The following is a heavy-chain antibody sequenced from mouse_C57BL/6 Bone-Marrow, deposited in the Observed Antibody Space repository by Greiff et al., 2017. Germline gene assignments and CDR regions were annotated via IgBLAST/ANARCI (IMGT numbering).Heavy chain of an antibody. CDR3: ARWLLARDY. CDR2: INPNNGGT. J-gene: IGHJ4*01. V-gene: IGHV1-26*01. D-gene: IGHD2-3*01. Sequence: VQLQQSGPELVKPGASVKISCKASGYTFTDYYMNWVKQSHGKSLEWIGDINPNNGGTSYNQKFKGKATLTVDKSSSTAYMELRSLTSEDSAVYYCARWLLARDYWGQGTSVTVSS. CDR1: GYTFTDYY.